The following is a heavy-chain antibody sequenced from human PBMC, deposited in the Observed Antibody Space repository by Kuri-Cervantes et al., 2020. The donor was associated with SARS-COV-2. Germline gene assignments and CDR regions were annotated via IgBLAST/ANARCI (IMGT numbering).Heavy chain of an antibody. J-gene: IGHJ6*02. CDR2: ISYDGSNE. CDR1: GFTFSSCA. Sequence: GESLKISCAASGFTFSSCAMHWVRLAPGKGLEWVAFISYDGSNEYYADSVKGRFTISRDNSKNTVYLQMNSLRAEDTAVYYCASDQLYYDFWSGLTNYYYYGMDVWGQGTTVTVSS. CDR3: ASDQLYYDFWSGLTNYYYYGMDV. V-gene: IGHV3-30*01. D-gene: IGHD3-3*01.